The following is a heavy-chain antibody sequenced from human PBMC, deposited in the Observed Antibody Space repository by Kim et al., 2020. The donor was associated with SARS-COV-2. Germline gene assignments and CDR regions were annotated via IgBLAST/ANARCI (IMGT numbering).Heavy chain of an antibody. D-gene: IGHD2-21*01. V-gene: IGHV4-34*01. CDR3: ARGKMWGWSISLGGPYYYYGMDV. CDR1: GGSFSGYY. J-gene: IGHJ6*02. Sequence: SETLSLTCAVYGGSFSGYYWSWIRQPPGKGLEWIGEINHSGSTNYNPSLKSRVTISVDTSKNQFSLKLSSVTAADTAVYYCARGKMWGWSISLGGPYYYYGMDVWGQGTTVTVSS. CDR2: INHSGST.